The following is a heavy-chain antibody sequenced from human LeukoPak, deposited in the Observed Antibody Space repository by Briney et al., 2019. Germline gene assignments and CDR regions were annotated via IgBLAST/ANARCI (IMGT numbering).Heavy chain of an antibody. V-gene: IGHV5-51*01. J-gene: IGHJ4*02. CDR1: GYNFNRYW. CDR3: ARHYDAVAGTDY. CDR2: IYPGDSDT. D-gene: IGHD6-19*01. Sequence: GEALKISCNGSGYNFNRYWIGRVRQMPGKGLEWVVIIYPGDSDTRHRRSFQGQVPISADKSISTAYLQWSSLKASDTAMYYCARHYDAVAGTDYWGQGTLVTVPS.